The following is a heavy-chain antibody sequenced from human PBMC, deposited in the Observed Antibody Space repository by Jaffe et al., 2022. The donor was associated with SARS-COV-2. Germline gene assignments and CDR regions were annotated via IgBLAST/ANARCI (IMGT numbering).Heavy chain of an antibody. V-gene: IGHV4-34*01. CDR3: ARVVRANDAFDI. J-gene: IGHJ3*02. D-gene: IGHD2-2*01. CDR1: GGSFSGYY. Sequence: QVQLQQWGAGLLKPSETLSLTCAVYGGSFSGYYWSWIRQPPGKGLEWIGEINHSGSTNYNPSLKSRVTISVDTSKNQFSLKLSSVTAADTAVYYCARVVRANDAFDIWGQGTMVTVSS. CDR2: INHSGST.